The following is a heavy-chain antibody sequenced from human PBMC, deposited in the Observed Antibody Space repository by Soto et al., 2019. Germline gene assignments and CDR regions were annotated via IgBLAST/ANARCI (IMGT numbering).Heavy chain of an antibody. J-gene: IGHJ5*02. CDR3: ARASDRAIHCFDP. Sequence: ASVKVSCKASGYTFTGYYMHWVRQAPGQGLEWMGWINPNSGGTNYAQKFQGWLTMTRDTSISTAYMELSRLRSDDTAVYYCARASDRAIHCFDPWRQGSLVTVSS. CDR1: GYTFTGYY. CDR2: INPNSGGT. V-gene: IGHV1-2*04.